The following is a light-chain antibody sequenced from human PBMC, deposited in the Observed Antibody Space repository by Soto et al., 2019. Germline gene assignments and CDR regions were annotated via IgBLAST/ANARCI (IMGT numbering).Light chain of an antibody. CDR1: LRVSSSF. J-gene: IGKJ4*01. CDR3: QQYGSSPLT. V-gene: IGKV3-20*01. CDR2: GAS. Sequence: EIALTQSPGTLSLSPGERATLSCRASLRVSSSFLAWYQQKPGQAPRLLIYGASSRATGIPDRFSGSGSGTDFTLTISRLEPEDFAVYYCQQYGSSPLTFGGGTKVEIK.